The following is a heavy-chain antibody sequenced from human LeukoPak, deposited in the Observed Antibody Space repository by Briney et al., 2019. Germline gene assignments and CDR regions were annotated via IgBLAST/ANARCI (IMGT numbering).Heavy chain of an antibody. Sequence: GGSLRLSCAASGFTFSTYAMNWVRQAPGKALEWVSTVSGSGDDRDYTYYADSVKGRFTVSRDNSKNTLYLQMSSLRAEDTAVYYCAKFATTPSPSDYWGQGTLVTVSS. CDR3: AKFATTPSPSDY. CDR2: VSGSGDDRDYT. V-gene: IGHV3-23*01. CDR1: GFTFSTYA. D-gene: IGHD4-17*01. J-gene: IGHJ4*02.